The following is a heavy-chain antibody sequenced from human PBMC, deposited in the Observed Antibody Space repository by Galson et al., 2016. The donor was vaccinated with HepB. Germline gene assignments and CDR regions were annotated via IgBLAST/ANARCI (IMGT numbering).Heavy chain of an antibody. CDR3: AREGPLTVTGGANYYTLDV. V-gene: IGHV1-2*04. D-gene: IGHD4-17*01. CDR2: INPNSGAT. Sequence: SVKVSCKASGYTFTGDYMHWVRQAPGQGLEWMGWINPNSGATKYAQKFQGYVIMTRDTSISTAYLELSRLRSDDTAVYYCAREGPLTVTGGANYYTLDVWGQGTTVTVSS. CDR1: GYTFTGDY. J-gene: IGHJ6*02.